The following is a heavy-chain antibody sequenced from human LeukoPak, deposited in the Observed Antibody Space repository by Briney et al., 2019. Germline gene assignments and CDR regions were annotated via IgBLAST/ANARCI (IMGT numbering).Heavy chain of an antibody. V-gene: IGHV1-2*02. J-gene: IGHJ4*02. CDR3: ARASPSSGWYYYFDY. CDR2: INPNSGGT. CDR1: GYTFTGYY. D-gene: IGHD6-19*01. Sequence: RASVKVSCKASGYTFTGYYMHWVRQAPGQGLEWMGWINPNSGGTNYAQKFQGRVTMTRDTSTSTAYMELSRLRSDDTAVYYCARASPSSGWYYYFDYWGQGTLVTVSS.